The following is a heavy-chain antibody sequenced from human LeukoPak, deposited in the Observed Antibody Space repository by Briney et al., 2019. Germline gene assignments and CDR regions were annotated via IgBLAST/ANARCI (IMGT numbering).Heavy chain of an antibody. CDR3: AGGEHSSGWYYFDY. J-gene: IGHJ4*02. CDR1: GYTFTGYY. CDR2: ISAYNGNT. Sequence: ASVKVSCKASGYTFTGYYMHWVRQAPGQGLEWMGWISAYNGNTNYAQKLQGRVTMTTDTSTSTAYMELRSLRSDDTAVYYCAGGEHSSGWYYFDYWGQGTLVTVSS. D-gene: IGHD6-19*01. V-gene: IGHV1-18*04.